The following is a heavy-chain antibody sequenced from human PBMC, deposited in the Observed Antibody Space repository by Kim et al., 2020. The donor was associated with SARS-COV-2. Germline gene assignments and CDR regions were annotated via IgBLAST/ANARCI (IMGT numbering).Heavy chain of an antibody. V-gene: IGHV3-7*01. CDR1: GFTFSSCW. Sequence: GGSLRLSCAASGFTFSSCWMSWVRQAPGKGLEWVANIKQDGSEKYYVDSVKGRFTISRDNAKNSLYLQMNSLRAEDTAVYYCAGAPCVAAAGLFDYWGQG. J-gene: IGHJ4*02. CDR3: AGAPCVAAAGLFDY. CDR2: IKQDGSEK. D-gene: IGHD6-13*01.